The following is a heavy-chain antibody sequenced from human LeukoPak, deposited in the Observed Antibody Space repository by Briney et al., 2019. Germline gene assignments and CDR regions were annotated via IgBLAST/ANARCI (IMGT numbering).Heavy chain of an antibody. J-gene: IGHJ4*02. D-gene: IGHD3-22*01. V-gene: IGHV1-2*02. CDR1: GYTFTGYY. Sequence: ASVKVSCKASGYTFTGYYMHWVRQAPGQGLEWRGWINPNSGGTNYAQKFQGRVTMTRDTSISTAYMELSRLRSDDTAVYYCARLITYYYDSSGYYETPFDYWGQGTLVTVSS. CDR2: INPNSGGT. CDR3: ARLITYYYDSSGYYETPFDY.